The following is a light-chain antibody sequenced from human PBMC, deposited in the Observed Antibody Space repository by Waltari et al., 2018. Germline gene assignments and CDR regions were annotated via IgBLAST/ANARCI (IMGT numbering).Light chain of an antibody. CDR1: SNASGDYNY. CDR3: SSYTSTSTFV. V-gene: IGLV2-14*03. J-gene: IGLJ1*01. CDR2: DVV. Sequence: SALTQRASVSGSPGQSIPIPCPGTSNASGDYNYVSWYQQHPGKVPKLMIYDVVGRPSGVSDRFSGSKSGNTASLTISGLQTEDEADYYCSSYTSTSTFVFGSGTKVTVL.